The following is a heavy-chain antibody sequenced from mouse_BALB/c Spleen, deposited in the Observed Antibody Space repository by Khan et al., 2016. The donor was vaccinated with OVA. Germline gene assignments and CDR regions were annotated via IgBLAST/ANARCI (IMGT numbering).Heavy chain of an antibody. CDR3: ARSGLRWDFDY. J-gene: IGHJ2*01. CDR1: GYTFINYW. D-gene: IGHD1-1*01. Sequence: VQLQQSGAELAKPGASVKMSCKASGYTFINYWILWVKQRPGQGLEWIGYIHPSTGYTESNQNFKDKATLTADKSYSTAYMQLSSLTSQDSAVYYCARSGLRWDFDYWGQGTTLTVSS. V-gene: IGHV1-7*01. CDR2: IHPSTGYT.